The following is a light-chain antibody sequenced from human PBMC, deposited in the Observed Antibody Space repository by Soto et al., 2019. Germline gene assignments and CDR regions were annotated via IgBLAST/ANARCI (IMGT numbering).Light chain of an antibody. CDR3: QQYYSYPLT. Sequence: DIQMTQSPSTLPASVGDRVTLTCRASQSIDRWLAWYQERPGKPPQILIYHASSLATGVPSRFSGSGAGTDFTLTISCLQSEDFATYYCQQYYSYPLTFGGGTKVDIK. J-gene: IGKJ4*01. V-gene: IGKV1-5*01. CDR2: HAS. CDR1: QSIDRW.